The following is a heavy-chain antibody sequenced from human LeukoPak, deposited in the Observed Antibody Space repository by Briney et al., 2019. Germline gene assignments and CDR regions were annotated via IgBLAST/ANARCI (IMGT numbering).Heavy chain of an antibody. CDR2: ISYDGSNK. CDR3: ARNKISSGWRFDY. J-gene: IGHJ4*02. V-gene: IGHV3-30*04. D-gene: IGHD6-19*01. Sequence: GGSLRLSCAASGFTFSSYAMHWVRQAPGKGLEWVAVISYDGSNKYYADSVKGRFTISRDNSKNTLYLQMNSLRAEDTAAYYCARNKISSGWRFDYWGQGTLVTVSS. CDR1: GFTFSSYA.